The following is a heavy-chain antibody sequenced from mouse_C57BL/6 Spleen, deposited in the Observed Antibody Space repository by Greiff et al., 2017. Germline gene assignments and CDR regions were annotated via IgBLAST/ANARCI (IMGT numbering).Heavy chain of an antibody. Sequence: QVQLQQSGAELVKPGASVKMSCKASGYTFTSYWITWVKQRPGQGLEWIGDIYPGSGSTNYNEKFKSKATLTVDTSSSTAYMQLSSLTSEDSAVYYCAMGDYYGSRGGNYWGQGTTLTVSS. CDR2: IYPGSGST. CDR3: AMGDYYGSRGGNY. CDR1: GYTFTSYW. V-gene: IGHV1-55*01. D-gene: IGHD1-1*01. J-gene: IGHJ2*01.